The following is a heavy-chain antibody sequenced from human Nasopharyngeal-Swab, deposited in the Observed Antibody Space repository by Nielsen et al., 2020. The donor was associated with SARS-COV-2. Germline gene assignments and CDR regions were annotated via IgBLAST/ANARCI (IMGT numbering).Heavy chain of an antibody. CDR3: AKRPYDYVWGSYRYIPWFDP. CDR2: ISSSSSYI. D-gene: IGHD3-16*02. V-gene: IGHV3-21*01. Sequence: GGSLRLSCAASGFTFSSYSMNWVRQAPGKGLEWVSSISSSSSYIYYADSVKGRFTISRDNAKNSLYLQMNSLRAEDTAVYYCAKRPYDYVWGSYRYIPWFDPWGQGTLVTVSS. CDR1: GFTFSSYS. J-gene: IGHJ5*02.